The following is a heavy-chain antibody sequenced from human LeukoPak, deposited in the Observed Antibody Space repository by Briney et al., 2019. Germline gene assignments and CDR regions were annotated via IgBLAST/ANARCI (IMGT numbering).Heavy chain of an antibody. CDR1: GFMFSTYA. V-gene: IGHV3-23*01. CDR3: VSQSYSGSDNFYFHY. D-gene: IGHD1-26*01. J-gene: IGHJ4*02. Sequence: GGSLRLSCVTSGFMFSTYAMSWVRQAPGKGLEWVSIISGSGERTYYADSVKGRFTVSRDNSKNTLYLQMKSLRAEDTAVYYCVSQSYSGSDNFYFHYWDQGTLVAVPS. CDR2: ISGSGERT.